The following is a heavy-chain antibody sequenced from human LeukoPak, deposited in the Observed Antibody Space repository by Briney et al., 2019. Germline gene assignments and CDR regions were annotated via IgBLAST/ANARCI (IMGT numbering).Heavy chain of an antibody. J-gene: IGHJ3*02. CDR2: ISDDGIKK. Sequence: PGGSLRLSCAASGFTFSDYAMHWVRQAPGKGLEWVAIISDDGIKKYYADSKKGRFTISRDNSKNTLYLQMNSLRAEDTAVYYCARARSSYGYGDAFDIWGQGTMVTVSS. D-gene: IGHD5-18*01. CDR1: GFTFSDYA. CDR3: ARARSSYGYGDAFDI. V-gene: IGHV3-30*01.